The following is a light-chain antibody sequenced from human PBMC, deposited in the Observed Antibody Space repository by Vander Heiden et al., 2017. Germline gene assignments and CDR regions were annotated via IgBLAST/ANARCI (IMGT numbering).Light chain of an antibody. CDR2: SNY. V-gene: IGLV1-44*01. J-gene: IGLJ3*02. Sequence: QSVLLQPPSVSAAPGQRVIISCSGSTANIGNTTVNWYQQLPGTAPRLLIYSNYTRPAGVPDRVFGSKSGTSASLAISGLQSEDEAHYYCGAWDDTMKGRVFGGGTKLTVL. CDR3: GAWDDTMKGRV. CDR1: TANIGNTT.